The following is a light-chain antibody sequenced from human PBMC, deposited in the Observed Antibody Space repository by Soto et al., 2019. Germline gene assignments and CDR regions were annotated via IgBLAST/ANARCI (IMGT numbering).Light chain of an antibody. CDR3: QQICSTLSI. CDR2: AAS. J-gene: IGKJ1*01. Sequence: IQMTQSPSSLSASVGDRVTITCRASQNISGYLNWYQQKPGKAPNLLIYAASSLQSGVPSRFSGSGSGTDFTLTICSLQPEDFATYYRQQICSTLSIFGQGTKVEIK. CDR1: QNISGY. V-gene: IGKV1-39*01.